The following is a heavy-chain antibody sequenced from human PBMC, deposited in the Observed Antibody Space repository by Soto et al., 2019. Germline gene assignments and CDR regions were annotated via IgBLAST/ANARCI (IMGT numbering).Heavy chain of an antibody. D-gene: IGHD5-12*01. J-gene: IGHJ3*02. CDR1: GFTVSSNY. Sequence: GGSLRLSCAASGFTVSSNYMSWVRQAPGKGLEWVSVIYSGGSTYYADSVKGRFTISRHNSKNTLYLQMNSLRAEDTAVYYCARGQPVNIVATRAFDIWGQGTMVTVSS. CDR3: ARGQPVNIVATRAFDI. CDR2: IYSGGST. V-gene: IGHV3-53*04.